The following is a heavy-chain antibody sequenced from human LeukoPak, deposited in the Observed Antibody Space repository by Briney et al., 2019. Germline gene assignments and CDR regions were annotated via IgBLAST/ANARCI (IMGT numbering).Heavy chain of an antibody. D-gene: IGHD2-8*01. J-gene: IGHJ4*02. Sequence: ASVKVSCKASGYTFTSYYMHWVRQAPGQGLEWMGIINPSGGSTSYAQKFQGRVTMTRDTSISTAYMELSRLRSDDTAVYYCAREDNGYWGQGTLVTVSS. V-gene: IGHV1-46*01. CDR2: INPSGGST. CDR3: AREDNGY. CDR1: GYTFTSYY.